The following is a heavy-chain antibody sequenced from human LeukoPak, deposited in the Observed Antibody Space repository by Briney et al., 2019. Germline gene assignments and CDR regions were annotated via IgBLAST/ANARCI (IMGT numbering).Heavy chain of an antibody. J-gene: IGHJ2*01. V-gene: IGHV4-59*08. Sequence: PSETLSLTYTVSRGSITDNYWSWIRQPPGKGPEWIGYVYYSGGGTNYNPSLRSRVTISVDTSKNQFSLKVGSVTAADTAVYYCARPNTSGWFGDFDLWGRGTLVTVSS. D-gene: IGHD3-10*01. CDR1: RGSITDNY. CDR3: ARPNTSGWFGDFDL. CDR2: VYYSGGGT.